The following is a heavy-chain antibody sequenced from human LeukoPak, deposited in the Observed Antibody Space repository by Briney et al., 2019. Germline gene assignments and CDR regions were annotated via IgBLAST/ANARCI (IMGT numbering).Heavy chain of an antibody. D-gene: IGHD3-10*01. CDR1: GFTFSSYG. CDR3: AKDHISGLYYYYYYGMDV. J-gene: IGHJ6*02. V-gene: IGHV3-30*18. CDR2: ISYDGSNK. Sequence: GRSLRLSCAASGFTFSSYGMPWVRQAPGKGLEWVAVISYDGSNKYYADSVKGRFTISRDNSKNTLYLQMNSLRAEDTAVYYCAKDHISGLYYYYYYGMDVWGQGTTVTVSS.